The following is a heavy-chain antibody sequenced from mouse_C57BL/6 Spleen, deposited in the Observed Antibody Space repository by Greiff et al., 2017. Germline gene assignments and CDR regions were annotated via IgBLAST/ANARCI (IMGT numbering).Heavy chain of an antibody. V-gene: IGHV1-69*01. CDR1: GYTFTSYW. CDR2: IDPSDSYT. D-gene: IGHD2-4*01. J-gene: IGHJ4*01. CDR3: ARSGKSYDYDVGYAMGY. Sequence: QVQLQQPGAELVMPGASVKLSCKASGYTFTSYWMHWVKQRPGQGLEWIGEIDPSDSYTNYNQKFKGKSTLTVDKSSSTAYMQLSSLTSEDSAVYYCARSGKSYDYDVGYAMGYWGQGTSVTVSS.